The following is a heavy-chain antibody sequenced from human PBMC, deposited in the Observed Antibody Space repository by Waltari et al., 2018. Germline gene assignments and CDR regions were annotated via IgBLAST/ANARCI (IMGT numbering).Heavy chain of an antibody. Sequence: QVQLQESGPGLVNPSETLSLTCTVSGGSIRTHYWSWIRQSPGKGLEWIGYSYYTGSTNYPPALKSRVSISVDTAKIQFSLKLTSVTAADTAVYYCASDTVLGGFDIWGQGTMVTVSS. J-gene: IGHJ3*02. D-gene: IGHD2-15*01. CDR2: SYYTGST. CDR3: ASDTVLGGFDI. CDR1: GGSIRTHY. V-gene: IGHV4-59*08.